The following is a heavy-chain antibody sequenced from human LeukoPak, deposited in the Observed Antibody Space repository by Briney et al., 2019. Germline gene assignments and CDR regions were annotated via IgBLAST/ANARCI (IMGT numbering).Heavy chain of an antibody. CDR1: GFTFSSYG. V-gene: IGHV3-30*02. CDR3: AKDRGFGGYSGYDFQQPLGY. J-gene: IGHJ4*02. CDR2: IRYDGSNK. D-gene: IGHD5-12*01. Sequence: GGSLRLSCAASGFTFSSYGMHWVRQAPGKGLEWVAFIRYDGSNKYYADSVKGRFTISRDNSKNTLYLQMNSLRAEDTAVYYCAKDRGFGGYSGYDFQQPLGYWGQGTLVTVSS.